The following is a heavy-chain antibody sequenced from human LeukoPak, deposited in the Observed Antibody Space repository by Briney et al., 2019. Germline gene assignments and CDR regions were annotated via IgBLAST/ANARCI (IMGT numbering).Heavy chain of an antibody. J-gene: IGHJ1*01. V-gene: IGHV1-3*01. CDR2: INAGNGNT. Sequence: ASVKVSCKASGYTFTSYAMHWVRQAPGQRLEWMGWINAGNGNTKYSQKFQGRVTITRDTSASTAYMELSSLRSEDTAVYYCARGGYSGYEIAAAWDHLLYFQHWGQGTLVTVSS. D-gene: IGHD5-12*01. CDR3: ARGGYSGYEIAAAWDHLLYFQH. CDR1: GYTFTSYA.